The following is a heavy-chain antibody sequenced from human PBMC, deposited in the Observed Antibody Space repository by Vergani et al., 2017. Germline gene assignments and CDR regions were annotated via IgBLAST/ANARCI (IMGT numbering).Heavy chain of an antibody. Sequence: QITLKESGPTLVKPTQTLTLTCTFSGFSLSTSGVGVGWIRQPPGKALEWLALIYWDDDKRYSTSLKSRLTISKDTSKSQVVLTMTNMDPVDTATYYCARIYVLYYYDSSGYTQFDYWGQGTLVTVSS. CDR3: ARIYVLYYYDSSGYTQFDY. CDR2: IYWDDDK. V-gene: IGHV2-5*02. CDR1: GFSLSTSGVG. J-gene: IGHJ4*02. D-gene: IGHD3-22*01.